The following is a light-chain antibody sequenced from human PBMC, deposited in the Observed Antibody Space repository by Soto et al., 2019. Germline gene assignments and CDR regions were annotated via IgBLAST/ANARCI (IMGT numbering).Light chain of an antibody. CDR3: QHYDNWPPWT. CDR1: QSVNKN. Sequence: EIVMTQSPGTLSVSPGERATLSCRASQSVNKNLAWYQQKPGQAPRLLIYAASARATGIPARFRGGGSGTEFTLTISSLQSEDFAVYYCQHYDNWPPWTFGQGTKVEIK. J-gene: IGKJ1*01. V-gene: IGKV3-15*01. CDR2: AAS.